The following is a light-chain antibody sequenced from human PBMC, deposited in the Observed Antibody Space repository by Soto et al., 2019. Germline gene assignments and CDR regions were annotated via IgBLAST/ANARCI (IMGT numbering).Light chain of an antibody. J-gene: IGKJ1*01. CDR3: QQRSNWPWT. CDR1: QSVSSY. CDR2: DAS. V-gene: IGKV3-11*01. Sequence: EIVLTQSPATLSLSPGERATLSCRASQSVSSYLAWYQQXXXXAPRLLIYDASNRATGIPARVSGSGSGTDFTLTISGLEPEDFAVYYCQQRSNWPWTFGQGTRVEIK.